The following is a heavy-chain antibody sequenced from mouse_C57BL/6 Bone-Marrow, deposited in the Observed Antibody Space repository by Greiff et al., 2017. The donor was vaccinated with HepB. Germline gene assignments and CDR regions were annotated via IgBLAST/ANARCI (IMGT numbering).Heavy chain of an antibody. Sequence: VKLMESGPELVKPGASVKLSCKASGYTFTSYDINWVKQRPGQGLEWIGWIYPRDGSTKYNEKFKGKATLTVDTSSSTAYMELNSLTSEDSAVYFCARVPGWYFDVWGTGTTVTVSS. CDR3: ARVPGWYFDV. V-gene: IGHV1-85*01. D-gene: IGHD5-1*01. J-gene: IGHJ1*03. CDR2: IYPRDGST. CDR1: GYTFTSYD.